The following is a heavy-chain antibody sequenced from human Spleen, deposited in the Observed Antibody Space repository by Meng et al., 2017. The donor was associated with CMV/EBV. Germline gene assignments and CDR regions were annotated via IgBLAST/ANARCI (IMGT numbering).Heavy chain of an antibody. D-gene: IGHD3-3*01. CDR1: GFTFSSYG. Sequence: GGSLRLSCAASGFTFSSYGMHWVRQAPGKGLEWVAFIRYDGSNKYYADSVKGRFTISRDNSKNTLFLQMNNLRAEDTAVYYCASGYDFPVDALDFWGQGTRVTVSS. CDR3: ASGYDFPVDALDF. CDR2: IRYDGSNK. J-gene: IGHJ3*01. V-gene: IGHV3-30*02.